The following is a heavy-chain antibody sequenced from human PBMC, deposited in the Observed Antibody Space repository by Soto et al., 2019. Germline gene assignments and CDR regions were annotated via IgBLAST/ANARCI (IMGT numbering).Heavy chain of an antibody. CDR2: ISYSGST. CDR3: TRGDY. Sequence: QVQLQESGPGLVKPSQTLSLTCTVSGDSMTTVGYYWTWIRQHPGQGLEWIGFISYSGSTYYSSSLQGRVAISPATSTTQFSLALNSVTAADTAVCYYTRGDYWGQGTLDTVSS. CDR1: GDSMTTVGYY. J-gene: IGHJ4*02. V-gene: IGHV4-31*03.